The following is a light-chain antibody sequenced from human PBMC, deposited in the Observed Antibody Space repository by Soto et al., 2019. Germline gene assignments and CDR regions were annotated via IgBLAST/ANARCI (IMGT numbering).Light chain of an antibody. CDR1: SSDIGAYFH. CDR2: EIS. J-gene: IGLJ2*01. Sequence: QSVLTQPPSASGSPGQSVTISCTGTSSDIGAYFHVSWYQQHPGKAPKLIIYEISKRPSGVPDRFSGCKSGNTASLIVSGLQADDEADYSCSIYAGSNNLKFGGGTKLTVL. V-gene: IGLV2-8*01. CDR3: SIYAGSNNLK.